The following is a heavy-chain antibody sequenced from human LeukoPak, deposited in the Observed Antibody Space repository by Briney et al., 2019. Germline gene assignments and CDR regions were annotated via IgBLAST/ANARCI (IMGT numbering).Heavy chain of an antibody. J-gene: IGHJ4*02. D-gene: IGHD4-17*01. CDR2: ISSSGSTI. CDR1: GFTFSSYE. Sequence: GGSLRLSCAASGFTFSSYEMNWVRQAPGKGLEWVSYISSSGSTIYYADSVKGRFTISRDNAKNSLYLQMNSLRAEDTAVYYCARIEYGDYTYYLDYWGQGTLVTVSS. CDR3: ARIEYGDYTYYLDY. V-gene: IGHV3-48*03.